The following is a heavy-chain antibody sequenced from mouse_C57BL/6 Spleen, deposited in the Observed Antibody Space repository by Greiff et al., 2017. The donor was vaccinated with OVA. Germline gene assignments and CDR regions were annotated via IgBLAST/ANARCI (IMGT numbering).Heavy chain of an antibody. V-gene: IGHV5-9*01. J-gene: IGHJ4*01. Sequence: EVQVVESGGGLVKPGGSLKLSCAASGFTFSSYTMSWVRQTPEKRLEWVATISGGGGNTYYPDSVKGRFTISRDNAKNTLYLQMSSLRSEDTALYYCARQNYYGSRDYAMDYWGQGTSVTVSS. CDR3: ARQNYYGSRDYAMDY. D-gene: IGHD1-1*01. CDR2: ISGGGGNT. CDR1: GFTFSSYT.